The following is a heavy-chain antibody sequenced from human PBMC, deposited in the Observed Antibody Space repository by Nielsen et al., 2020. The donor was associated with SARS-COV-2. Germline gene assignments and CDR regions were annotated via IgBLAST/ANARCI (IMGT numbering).Heavy chain of an antibody. D-gene: IGHD1-26*01. CDR2: ISAYNGNT. J-gene: IGHJ6*02. V-gene: IGHV1-18*01. Sequence: ASVKVSCKASGYTFTSYGISWVRQPPGQGLEWMGWISAYNGNTNYAQKLQGRVTMTTDTSTSTANMELRSLISNDTAVYYCASEWLVGATAYYYNVMDVWGQGTTVTVSS. CDR3: ASEWLVGATAYYYNVMDV. CDR1: GYTFTSYG.